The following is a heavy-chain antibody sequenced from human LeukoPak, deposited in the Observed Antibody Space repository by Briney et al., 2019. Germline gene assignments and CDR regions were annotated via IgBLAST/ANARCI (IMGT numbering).Heavy chain of an antibody. V-gene: IGHV1-18*04. CDR3: AREVSSTRKYYYYGMDV. Sequence: ASVKVSCKASGYTFTSYGISWVRQAPGQGLEWMGWISAYNGNTNYAQKLQGRVTMTTDTSTSTAYMELRSLRSDDTAVYYCAREVSSTRKYYYYGMDVWGQGTTVTVSS. J-gene: IGHJ6*02. CDR1: GYTFTSYG. D-gene: IGHD2-2*01. CDR2: ISAYNGNT.